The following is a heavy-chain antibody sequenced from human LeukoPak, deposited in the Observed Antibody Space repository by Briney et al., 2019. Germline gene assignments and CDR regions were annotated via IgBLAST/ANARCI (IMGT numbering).Heavy chain of an antibody. CDR2: IKQDGSEK. CDR3: ARGNYDYVWGSYRYTGFDY. D-gene: IGHD3-16*02. Sequence: GGSLRLSCAASGFTCSSYWMRWVRQAPGKGREWGANIKQDGSEKYYVDSVKGRFTISRDNAKNSLYLQMTSLRAEDTAVYYCARGNYDYVWGSYRYTGFDYWGQGTLVTVSS. CDR1: GFTCSSYW. J-gene: IGHJ4*02. V-gene: IGHV3-7*01.